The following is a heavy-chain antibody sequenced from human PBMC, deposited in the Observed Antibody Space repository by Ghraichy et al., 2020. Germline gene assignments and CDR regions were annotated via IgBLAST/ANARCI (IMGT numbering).Heavy chain of an antibody. Sequence: SETLSLTCAVYGGSFSGYYWSWIRQPPGKGLEWIGEINHSGSTNYNPSLKSRVTISVDTSKNQFSLKLSSVTAADTAVYYCATTTPVMITFGGVIVIQDYWGQGTLVTVSS. CDR2: INHSGST. V-gene: IGHV4-34*01. CDR3: ATTTPVMITFGGVIVIQDY. CDR1: GGSFSGYY. J-gene: IGHJ4*02. D-gene: IGHD3-16*02.